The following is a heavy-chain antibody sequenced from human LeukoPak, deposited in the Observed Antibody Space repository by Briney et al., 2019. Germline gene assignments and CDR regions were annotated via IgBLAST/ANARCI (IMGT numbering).Heavy chain of an antibody. J-gene: IGHJ3*02. CDR3: AKDLTPYCSGGSCYSPHDAFDI. Sequence: GRSLRLSCAASGFTFSSYGMHWVRQAPGKGLEWVAVIWYDESNKYYADSVKGRFTISRDNSKNTLYLQMNSLRAEDTAVYYCAKDLTPYCSGGSCYSPHDAFDIWGQGTMVTVSS. CDR1: GFTFSSYG. V-gene: IGHV3-33*06. D-gene: IGHD2-15*01. CDR2: IWYDESNK.